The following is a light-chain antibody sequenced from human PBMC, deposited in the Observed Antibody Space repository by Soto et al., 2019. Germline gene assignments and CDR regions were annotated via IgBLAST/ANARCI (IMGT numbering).Light chain of an antibody. CDR1: NRDVGNYDF. J-gene: IGLJ1*01. V-gene: IGLV2-23*01. CDR2: EDI. Sequence: QSALTQPASVSGSPGQSITISCTGTNRDVGNYDFVSWYQQHPGKAPKLMIYEDIKRPSGVSNRFSGSKSGSTASLTISGLQAEDEADYYCCSYAGSITYVFGSGTKLTVL. CDR3: CSYAGSITYV.